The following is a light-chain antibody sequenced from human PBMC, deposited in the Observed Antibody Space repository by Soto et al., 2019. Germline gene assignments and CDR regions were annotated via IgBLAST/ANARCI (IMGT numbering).Light chain of an antibody. V-gene: IGLV2-14*03. Sequence: QSALTQPASVSGSPGQSITISCTGTSSDVGGSNYVSWYQQHPGKAPKLMIYAVSHRPSGVSNRFSGSKSGNTASLTISGLQADDEADYYCSSYTSSTYVVGTGTKLTVL. CDR3: SSYTSSTYV. CDR1: SSDVGGSNY. CDR2: AVS. J-gene: IGLJ1*01.